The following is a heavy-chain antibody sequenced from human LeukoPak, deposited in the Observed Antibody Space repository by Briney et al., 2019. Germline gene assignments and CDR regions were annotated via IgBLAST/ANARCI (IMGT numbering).Heavy chain of an antibody. CDR2: IIPILGIA. V-gene: IGHV1-69*04. J-gene: IGHJ4*02. CDR1: GGTFSSYA. CDR3: ARGRRGYSNYQDY. D-gene: IGHD4-11*01. Sequence: GASVKVSCKASGGTFSSYAISWVRQAPGQGLEWMGRIIPILGIANYAQKFQSRVTITADKSTSTAYMELSSLRSEDTAVYYCARGRRGYSNYQDYWGQGTLVTVSS.